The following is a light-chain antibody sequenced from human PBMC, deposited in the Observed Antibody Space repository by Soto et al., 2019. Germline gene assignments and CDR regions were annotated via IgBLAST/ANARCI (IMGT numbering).Light chain of an antibody. CDR2: AAS. V-gene: IGKV1-39*01. CDR3: QQSYSTPLT. Sequence: DIQITHSPASLAHPALERVTTTCRASQSISSYLNWYQQKPGKAPKLLIYAASSLQSGVPSRFSGSGSGTDFTLTISSLQPEDFATYYCQQSYSTPLTFGGGTKVDIK. CDR1: QSISSY. J-gene: IGKJ4*01.